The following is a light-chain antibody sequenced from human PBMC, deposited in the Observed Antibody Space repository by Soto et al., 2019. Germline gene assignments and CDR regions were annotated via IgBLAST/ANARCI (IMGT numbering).Light chain of an antibody. Sequence: EMVLTQSQATLALSRMERGTLXSRASQSVSSYLAWYQQKPGQAPRLLIYDASNRATGIPARFSGSGSGTDFTLTISSLEPEDFAVYYCQQRSNWPTFGQGTKVDI. CDR1: QSVSSY. J-gene: IGKJ1*01. CDR3: QQRSNWPT. CDR2: DAS. V-gene: IGKV3-11*01.